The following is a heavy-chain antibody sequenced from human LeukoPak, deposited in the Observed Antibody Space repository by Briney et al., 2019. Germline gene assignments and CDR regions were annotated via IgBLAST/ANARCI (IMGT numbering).Heavy chain of an antibody. D-gene: IGHD6-13*01. CDR1: RYIFTSYY. V-gene: IGHV1-2*02. CDR3: VRDRGSSWSADY. J-gene: IGHJ4*02. Sequence: ASVKVSCKASRYIFTSYYIHWVRQAPGQGLEWMGWINPNNGGTKYAQKFQGRVTMTTDTSITTAYMELSRLRSDDTAMYYCVRDRGSSWSADYWGQGTLLTVSS. CDR2: INPNNGGT.